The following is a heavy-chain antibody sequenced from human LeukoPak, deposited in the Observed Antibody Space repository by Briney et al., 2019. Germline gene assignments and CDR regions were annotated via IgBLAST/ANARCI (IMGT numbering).Heavy chain of an antibody. J-gene: IGHJ4*02. Sequence: SQTLSLTCAVSGDSVSSKNGAWNWIRQSPARGLEWLGRRYYRSKWYNDDAESMEGRMTISQDTSKNQYSLHLHSVTPDDTAVYYCARDLGTTGWHTFDYWGQGTLVTVSS. CDR3: ARDLGTTGWHTFDY. V-gene: IGHV6-1*01. CDR1: GDSVSSKNGA. CDR2: RYYRSKWYN. D-gene: IGHD6-19*01.